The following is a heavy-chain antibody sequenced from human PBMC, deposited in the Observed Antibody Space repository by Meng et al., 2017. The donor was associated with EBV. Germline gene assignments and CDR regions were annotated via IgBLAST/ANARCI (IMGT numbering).Heavy chain of an antibody. Sequence: VQVGQSGAEVKRPGSSVKISCKTAGGPFRRDPVSWVRQGPGQGLEWLGGLIPMSGAPHYAQKFQDRVTITADEYTRTHYMELSSLRSDDTAMYYCASESGRGFTPDFWGQGTLVTVSS. D-gene: IGHD3-10*01. CDR2: LIPMSGAP. J-gene: IGHJ4*02. CDR3: ASESGRGFTPDF. CDR1: GGPFRRDP. V-gene: IGHV1-69*01.